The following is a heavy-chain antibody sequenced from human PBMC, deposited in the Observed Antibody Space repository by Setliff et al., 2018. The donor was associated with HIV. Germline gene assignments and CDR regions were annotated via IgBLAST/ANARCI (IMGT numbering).Heavy chain of an antibody. CDR3: ARGQYSSSSGAFDY. Sequence: GASVKVSCKPSGYTFTRYGISWVRQAPGQGLEWMGWISAYNGNTNYAEKLQGRVTITTDTSTSTGYMELRSLRSDDTAVYYCARGQYSSSSGAFDYWGQGTLVTVSS. J-gene: IGHJ4*02. V-gene: IGHV1-18*01. CDR1: GYTFTRYG. CDR2: ISAYNGNT. D-gene: IGHD6-6*01.